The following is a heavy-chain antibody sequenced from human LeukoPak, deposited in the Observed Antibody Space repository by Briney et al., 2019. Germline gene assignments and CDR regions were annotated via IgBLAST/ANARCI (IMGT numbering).Heavy chain of an antibody. V-gene: IGHV4-38-2*02. J-gene: IGHJ4*02. CDR1: GYSISSGYY. CDR3: ARDFRFGELTSPG. D-gene: IGHD3-10*01. Sequence: SETLSLTXTVSGYSISSGYYWGWIRQPPGKGLEWIGSIYHSGSTYYNPSLKSRVTISVDTSKNQFSLKLSSVTAADTAVYYCARDFRFGELTSPGWGQGTLVTVSS. CDR2: IYHSGST.